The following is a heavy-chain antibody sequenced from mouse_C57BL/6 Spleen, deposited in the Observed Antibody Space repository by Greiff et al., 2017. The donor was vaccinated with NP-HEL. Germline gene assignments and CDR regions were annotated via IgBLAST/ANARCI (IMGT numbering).Heavy chain of an antibody. Sequence: QVQLQQSGAELARPGASVKLSCQASGYTFTSYGISWVKQRTEQGLEWIGEIYPRSGNTYYNEKFKGKATLTADKSSSTAYMELRSLTSEDSAVYFCARGPGEDYWGQGTSVTVSS. CDR3: ARGPGEDY. CDR2: IYPRSGNT. CDR1: GYTFTSYG. V-gene: IGHV1-81*01. J-gene: IGHJ4*01.